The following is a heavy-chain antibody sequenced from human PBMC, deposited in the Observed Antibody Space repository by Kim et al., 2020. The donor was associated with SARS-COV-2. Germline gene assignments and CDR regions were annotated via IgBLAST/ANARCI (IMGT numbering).Heavy chain of an antibody. Sequence: SETLSLTCTVSGGSISSYYWSWIRQPPGKGLEWIGYIYYSGSTNYNPSLKSRVTISVDTSKNQFSLKLSSVTAAVTAVYYCARWASWSYRWGYYFDYWG. J-gene: IGHJ4*01. D-gene: IGHD1-26*01. CDR3: ARWASWSYRWGYYFDY. CDR2: IYYSGST. CDR1: GGSISSYY. V-gene: IGHV4-59*01.